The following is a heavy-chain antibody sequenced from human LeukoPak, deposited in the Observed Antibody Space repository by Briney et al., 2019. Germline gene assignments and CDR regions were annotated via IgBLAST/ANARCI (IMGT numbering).Heavy chain of an antibody. CDR1: GFTFSSYA. D-gene: IGHD2-2*01. CDR3: AKNGYCSSTSCYVDNNWFDP. J-gene: IGHJ5*02. CDR2: TSGSGGST. Sequence: GGSLRLSCAASGFTFSSYAMSWVRQAPGKGLEWVSATSGSGGSTYYADSVKGRFTISRDNSKNTLYLQMNSLRAEDTAVYYCAKNGYCSSTSCYVDNNWFDPWGQGTLVTVSS. V-gene: IGHV3-23*01.